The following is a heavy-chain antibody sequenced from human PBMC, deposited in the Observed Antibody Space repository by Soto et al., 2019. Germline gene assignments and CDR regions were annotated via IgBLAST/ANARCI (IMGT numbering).Heavy chain of an antibody. Sequence: QLQLQESGSGLVKPSQTLSLTCAVSGGSISSGGYSWSWIRQPPGKGLEWIGYIYHSGSTYYNPSLKGRVTMSVDRSKNQFSLKLSSVAAADTAVYYCARGGGVAAAGRGGGSHVGMDVWGQGTTVTVSS. CDR1: GGSISSGGYS. CDR2: IYHSGST. CDR3: ARGGGVAAAGRGGGSHVGMDV. V-gene: IGHV4-30-2*01. D-gene: IGHD6-13*01. J-gene: IGHJ6*02.